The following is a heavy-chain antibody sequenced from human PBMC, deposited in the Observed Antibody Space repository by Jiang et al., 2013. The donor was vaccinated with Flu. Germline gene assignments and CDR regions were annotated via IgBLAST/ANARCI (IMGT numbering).Heavy chain of an antibody. Sequence: GAEVKKPGESLKISCQASGYIFTNHWIGWVRQMPGKDLEWMGIINPHDSDTRYYPAFQGQVTISADKSVGAAYLQWSSLKASDTAMYYCVRRVGGGADWYFDLWGRGTRVTVSS. V-gene: IGHV5-51*01. CDR2: INPHDSDT. CDR1: GYIFTNHW. CDR3: VRRVGGGADWYFDL. D-gene: IGHD2-21*01. J-gene: IGHJ2*01.